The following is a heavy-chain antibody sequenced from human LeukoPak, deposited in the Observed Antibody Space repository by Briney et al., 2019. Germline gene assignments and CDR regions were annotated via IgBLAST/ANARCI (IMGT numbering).Heavy chain of an antibody. Sequence: SETLSLTCAVYGGSFSPYYWSWIRQPPEKGLEWIGEINHSGSTNYNPSLKSRVTISVDTSKNQFSLKLSSVTAADTAVYCCARGGLYCGGDCYVDHWGQGSLVTVSS. J-gene: IGHJ4*02. CDR2: INHSGST. CDR3: ARGGLYCGGDCYVDH. CDR1: GGSFSPYY. V-gene: IGHV4-34*01. D-gene: IGHD2-21*02.